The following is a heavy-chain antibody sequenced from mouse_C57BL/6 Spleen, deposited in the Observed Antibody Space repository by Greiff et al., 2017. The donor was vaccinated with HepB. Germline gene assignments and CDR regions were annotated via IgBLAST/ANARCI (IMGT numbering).Heavy chain of an antibody. D-gene: IGHD2-5*01. CDR1: GYTFPSYW. CDR2: IYPGSGST. V-gene: IGHV1-55*01. CDR3: ARYSNYWFAY. J-gene: IGHJ3*01. Sequence: QVQLQQPGAELVKPGASVKMSCKASGYTFPSYWITWVKQRPGQGLEWIGDIYPGSGSTNYNEKFKSKATLTVDTSSSTAYMQLSSLASEDSAVYYCARYSNYWFAYWGQGTLVTVSA.